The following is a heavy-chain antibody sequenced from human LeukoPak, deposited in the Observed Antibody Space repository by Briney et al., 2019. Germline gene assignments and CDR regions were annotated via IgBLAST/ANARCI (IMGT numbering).Heavy chain of an antibody. CDR2: IYPGDSVT. CDR1: GYSFTSYW. D-gene: IGHD6-6*01. CDR3: ARHSSSSLFPFDY. J-gene: IGHJ4*02. Sequence: GESLKISCKGSGYSFTSYWIDWVRQMPGKGLEWMGIIYPGDSVTRYSPSFQGQVTISADKSISTAYLQWSSLKASDTAMYYCARHSSSSLFPFDYWGQGTLVTVSS. V-gene: IGHV5-51*01.